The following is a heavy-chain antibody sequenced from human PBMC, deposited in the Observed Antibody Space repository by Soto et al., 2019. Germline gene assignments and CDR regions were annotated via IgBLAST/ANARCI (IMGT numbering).Heavy chain of an antibody. Sequence: SETLSLTCTVSGGSISSSSYYWGWIRQPPGKGLEWIGSIYYSGSTYYNPSLKSRVTISVDTSKNQFSLKLSSVTAADTAVYYCARRLRDIVVVPAAITQSYNWFDPWGQGTLVTVSS. J-gene: IGHJ5*02. V-gene: IGHV4-39*01. CDR2: IYYSGST. D-gene: IGHD2-2*01. CDR3: ARRLRDIVVVPAAITQSYNWFDP. CDR1: GGSISSSSYY.